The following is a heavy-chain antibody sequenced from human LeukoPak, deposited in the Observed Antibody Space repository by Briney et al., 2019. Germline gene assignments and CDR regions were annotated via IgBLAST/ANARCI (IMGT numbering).Heavy chain of an antibody. D-gene: IGHD6-19*01. Sequence: ASVKVSCKASGYTFTDHYMHWVRQAPGQGLEWMGRINPNSGGTSSARKFQGRVTVTRDTSISTVYMELSRLTSDDTAVDFCARSPSGWYGDYWGQGTLVTVSS. CDR3: ARSPSGWYGDY. J-gene: IGHJ4*02. CDR2: INPNSGGT. CDR1: GYTFTDHY. V-gene: IGHV1-2*06.